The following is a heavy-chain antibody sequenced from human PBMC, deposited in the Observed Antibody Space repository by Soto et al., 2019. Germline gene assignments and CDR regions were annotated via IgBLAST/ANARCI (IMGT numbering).Heavy chain of an antibody. D-gene: IGHD3-3*01. CDR2: ISGSGGST. CDR1: GFTFSSDA. CDR3: AKRWGITIFGSGVDV. Sequence: GGSLILSCAASGFTFSSDAMSWVRQAPGKGLEWVSAISGSGGSTYYADSVKGRFTISRDNSKNTLYLQMNSLRAEDTAIYFCAKRWGITIFGSGVDVWGQGTTVTVSS. V-gene: IGHV3-23*01. J-gene: IGHJ6*02.